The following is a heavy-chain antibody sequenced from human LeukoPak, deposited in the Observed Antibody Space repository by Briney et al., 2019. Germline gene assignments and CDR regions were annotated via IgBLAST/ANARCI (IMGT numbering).Heavy chain of an antibody. V-gene: IGHV4-59*08. Sequence: SEPLSLTCTVSGGSISSHYWSWIRQPPGKGLEWIGYIYYSGSTNYNPSLKSRVTISVDTSKNQFSLKLNSVTAADTAVYYCARRAPYYFDSSGSHFDYWGQGTLVTVFS. D-gene: IGHD3-22*01. J-gene: IGHJ4*02. CDR1: GGSISSHY. CDR3: ARRAPYYFDSSGSHFDY. CDR2: IYYSGST.